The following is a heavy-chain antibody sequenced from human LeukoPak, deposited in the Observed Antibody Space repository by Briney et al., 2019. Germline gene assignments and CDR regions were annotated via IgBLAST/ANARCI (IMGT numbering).Heavy chain of an antibody. V-gene: IGHV4-59*08. CDR1: GGSITTYY. D-gene: IGHD3-22*01. CDR2: FHYSGST. Sequence: SETLSLTCTVSGGSITTYYWTWIRQSPGKGLEWLGHFHYSGSTNYNPSLKSRVTISGDTSKNQFSLRLSSVTAADTAVYYCARASYSYDINGWVPFDYWGQGTLVTVSS. CDR3: ARASYSYDINGWVPFDY. J-gene: IGHJ4*02.